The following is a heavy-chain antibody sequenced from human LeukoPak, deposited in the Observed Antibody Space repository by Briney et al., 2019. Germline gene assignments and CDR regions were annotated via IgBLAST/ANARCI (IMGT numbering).Heavy chain of an antibody. J-gene: IGHJ4*02. D-gene: IGHD6-13*01. CDR3: ARGDLIAALDY. CDR2: IYYSGST. CDR1: GGSISSYY. Sequence: PSETLSLTCTVSGGSISSYYWSWIRQPPGKGLEWIGYIYYSGSTNYNPSLKSRVTISVDTSKNQFSLKLSSVTAADTAVYYCARGDLIAALDYWGQGTLVTVSS. V-gene: IGHV4-59*01.